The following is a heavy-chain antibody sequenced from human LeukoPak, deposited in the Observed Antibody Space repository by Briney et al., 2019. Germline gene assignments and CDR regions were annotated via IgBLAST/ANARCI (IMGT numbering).Heavy chain of an antibody. CDR3: ARHRPLAYYDSSGYYGDDAFDI. CDR1: GYTFTMYY. J-gene: IGHJ3*02. Sequence: ASVKVSCKASGYTFTMYYIHWVRQAPGQGLEWMGLINPSDGATTYAQRFQGRVTMTRDMSTTTVYMDLRSLRSEDTAVYFCARHRPLAYYDSSGYYGDDAFDIWGQGTMVTVSS. D-gene: IGHD3-22*01. V-gene: IGHV1-46*01. CDR2: INPSDGAT.